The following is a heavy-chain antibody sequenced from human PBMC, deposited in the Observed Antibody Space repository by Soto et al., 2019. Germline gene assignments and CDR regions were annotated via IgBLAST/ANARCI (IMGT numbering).Heavy chain of an antibody. V-gene: IGHV4-34*01. CDR3: ARVKRYCSGGSCQTRTRAFDI. CDR2: INHSGST. Sequence: KPSETLSLTCAVYGGSFSGYYWSWIRQPPGKGLEWIGEINHSGSTNYNPSLKSRVTISVDTSKNQFSLKLSSVTAADTAVYYCARVKRYCSGGSCQTRTRAFDIWGQGTMVTVSS. CDR1: GGSFSGYY. J-gene: IGHJ3*02. D-gene: IGHD2-15*01.